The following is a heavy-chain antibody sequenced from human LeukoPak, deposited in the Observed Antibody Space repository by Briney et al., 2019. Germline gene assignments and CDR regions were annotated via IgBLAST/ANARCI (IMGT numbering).Heavy chain of an antibody. CDR1: GFTFSSYA. J-gene: IGHJ4*02. D-gene: IGHD1-14*01. V-gene: IGHV3-23*01. CDR2: ISFSGANT. CDR3: TRGISNSEY. Sequence: GGSLRLSCAASGFTFSSYAMSWVRQAPGKGLEWVSSISFSGANTYYADSVKGRFTISRDNSENTLFLQMNSLTAEDTAVYYCTRGISNSEYGGQGTLVTVSS.